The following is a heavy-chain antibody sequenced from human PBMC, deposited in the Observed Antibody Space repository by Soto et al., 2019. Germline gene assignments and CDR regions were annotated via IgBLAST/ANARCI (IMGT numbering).Heavy chain of an antibody. V-gene: IGHV1-18*04. D-gene: IGHD1-26*01. CDR2: ISSLNGNT. Sequence: ASVKVSCKTSHATFTGYTINWVRQAPGQGLEWLGWISSLNGNTYYARDFQGRLTMTTNTSATTAYMELRSLRSDDTAVYYCASGNAWEVLLAYWGQGTLVTVSS. CDR1: HATFTGYT. J-gene: IGHJ4*02. CDR3: ASGNAWEVLLAY.